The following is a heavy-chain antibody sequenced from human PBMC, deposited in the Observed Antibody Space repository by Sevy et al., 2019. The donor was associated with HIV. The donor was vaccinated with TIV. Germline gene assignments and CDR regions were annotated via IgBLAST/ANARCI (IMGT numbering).Heavy chain of an antibody. J-gene: IGHJ4*02. V-gene: IGHV3-7*01. Sequence: GGSLRLSCAASGFTFSVYWMNWVRQAPGKGLEWVANIKGDGSDKHYVDSVDGRFTISRDNGKNLLYLQMNSLRVEDTAVYYCAHETIGRFDSWGQGTLVTVSS. CDR3: AHETIGRFDS. D-gene: IGHD3-16*01. CDR2: IKGDGSDK. CDR1: GFTFSVYW.